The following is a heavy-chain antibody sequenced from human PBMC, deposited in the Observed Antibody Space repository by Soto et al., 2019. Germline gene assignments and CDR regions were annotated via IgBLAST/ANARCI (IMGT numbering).Heavy chain of an antibody. CDR3: ASNYGGNSRYYYYGMDV. CDR2: IIPILGIA. CDR1: GGTFSSYT. V-gene: IGHV1-69*02. D-gene: IGHD4-17*01. Sequence: ASVKVSCKACGGTFSSYTISWVRQAPGQGLEWMGRIIPILGIANYAQKFQGRVTITADKSTSTAYMELSSLRSEDTAVYYCASNYGGNSRYYYYGMDVWGQGTTVTVSS. J-gene: IGHJ6*02.